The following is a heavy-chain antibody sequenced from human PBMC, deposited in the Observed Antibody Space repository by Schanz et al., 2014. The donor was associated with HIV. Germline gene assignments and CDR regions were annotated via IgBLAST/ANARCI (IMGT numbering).Heavy chain of an antibody. CDR1: GESLSGYY. V-gene: IGHV4-34*02. Sequence: QVPLQQWGAGLLKPSETLSLTCAVYGESLSGYYWTWIRQPPKKGLEWIGEINHSGSTNYTPSLKSRVTISVDTSKKQFSLNLDSVTAADTAVYYCARVRRVILLWYGLFDQWGQGTLVTVSS. CDR2: INHSGST. D-gene: IGHD3-10*01. J-gene: IGHJ4*02. CDR3: ARVRRVILLWYGLFDQ.